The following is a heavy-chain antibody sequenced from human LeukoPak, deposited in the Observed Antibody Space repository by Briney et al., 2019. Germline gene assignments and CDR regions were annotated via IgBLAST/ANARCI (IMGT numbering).Heavy chain of an antibody. CDR2: ISSSSSYI. D-gene: IGHD6-19*01. CDR1: GFTFSSYS. CDR3: ARDLIAVAGISND. J-gene: IGHJ4*02. Sequence: GGSLRLSCAASGFTFSSYSMNWVRQAPGKGLEWVSSISSSSSYIYYADSVKGRFTISRDNAKNPLYLQMSSLRAEDTAVYYCARDLIAVAGISNDWGQGTLVTVSS. V-gene: IGHV3-21*01.